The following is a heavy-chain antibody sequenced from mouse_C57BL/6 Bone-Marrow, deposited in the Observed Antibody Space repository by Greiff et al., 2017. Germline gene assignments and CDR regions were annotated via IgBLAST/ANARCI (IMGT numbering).Heavy chain of an antibody. CDR2: IWSGGST. CDR3: ARNGGRLRRGYFDY. V-gene: IGHV2-2*01. D-gene: IGHD2-4*01. CDR1: GFSLTSYG. J-gene: IGHJ2*01. Sequence: VKLMESGPGLVQPSQSLSITCTVSGFSLTSYGVHWVRQSPGKGLEWLGVIWSGGSTDYNAAFISRLSISKDNSKSQVFFKMNSLQADDTAIYYCARNGGRLRRGYFDYWGQGTTLTVSS.